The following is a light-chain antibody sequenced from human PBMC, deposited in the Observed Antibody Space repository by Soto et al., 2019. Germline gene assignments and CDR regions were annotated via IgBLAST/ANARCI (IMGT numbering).Light chain of an antibody. CDR2: DAS. CDR1: RSVSGY. Sequence: EIVLTQSPATLSLSPGERATLSCRASRSVSGYFAWYQQKPGQAPRLLMYDASNRATGIPARFSGSGSGTDFTLTISSLEPEDFAVYYCQQRSNWPSTFGGGTKVEIK. CDR3: QQRSNWPST. J-gene: IGKJ4*01. V-gene: IGKV3-11*01.